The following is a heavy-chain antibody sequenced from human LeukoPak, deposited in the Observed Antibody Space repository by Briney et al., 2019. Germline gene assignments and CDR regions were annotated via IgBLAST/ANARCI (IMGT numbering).Heavy chain of an antibody. CDR2: IYYSGST. Sequence: SETLSLTCTVSGGSISSYYWSWIRQPPGKGLEWIGYIYYSGSTNYNPSLKSRVTISVDTSKNQFSLKLSSVTAADTAVYYCAREKRIAVAGTRWFDPWGQGTPVTVSS. V-gene: IGHV4-59*01. D-gene: IGHD6-19*01. CDR1: GGSISSYY. J-gene: IGHJ5*02. CDR3: AREKRIAVAGTRWFDP.